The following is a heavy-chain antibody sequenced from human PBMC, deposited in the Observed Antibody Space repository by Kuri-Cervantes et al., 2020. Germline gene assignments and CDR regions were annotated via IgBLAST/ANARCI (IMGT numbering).Heavy chain of an antibody. V-gene: IGHV3-30*02. D-gene: IGHD5-18*01. CDR2: IRYDGSNK. J-gene: IGHJ4*02. CDR3: AKDPHTTMGTGFHY. Sequence: GGSLRLSCTASEFTFSDYAMHWVRQAPGKGLEWVAFIRYDGSNKYYADAVRGRFTISRDNSKNTLSLQMNSLRTEDTAVYYCAKDPHTTMGTGFHYWGQGTLVTVSS. CDR1: EFTFSDYA.